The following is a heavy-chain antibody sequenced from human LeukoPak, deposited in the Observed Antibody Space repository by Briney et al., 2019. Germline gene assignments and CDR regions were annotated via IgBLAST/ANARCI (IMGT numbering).Heavy chain of an antibody. CDR2: IDHSGST. CDR1: GGSISSGGYS. D-gene: IGHD3-22*01. J-gene: IGHJ4*02. Sequence: PSETLSLTCAVSGGSISSGGYSWSWIRQPPGKGLEWIGYIDHSGSTYYNPSLKSRVTISVDRSKNQFSLKLSSVTAADTAVYYCARAGQPAYYDSSGYYENLYYFDYWGQGTLVTVSS. V-gene: IGHV4-30-2*01. CDR3: ARAGQPAYYDSSGYYENLYYFDY.